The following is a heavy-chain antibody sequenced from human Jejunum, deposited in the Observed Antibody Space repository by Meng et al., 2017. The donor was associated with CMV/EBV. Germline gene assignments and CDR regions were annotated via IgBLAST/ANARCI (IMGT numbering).Heavy chain of an antibody. CDR2: INTNTGKP. J-gene: IGHJ4*02. D-gene: IGHD6-25*01. CDR3: ARDSEAADY. CDR1: GYTFTGYY. V-gene: IGHV7-4-1*02. Sequence: QVQLVQSGAEVKKPXXSXKVSCKASGYTFTGYYMHWVRQAPGQGLEWMGWINTNTGKPTYAQGLTGRFVFSLDTSVSTAYLQISSLKAEDTAVYYCARDSEAADYWGQGTLVTVAS.